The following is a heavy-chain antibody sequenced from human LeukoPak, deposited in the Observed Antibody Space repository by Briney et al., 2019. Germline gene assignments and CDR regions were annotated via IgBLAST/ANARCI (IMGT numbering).Heavy chain of an antibody. J-gene: IGHJ4*02. CDR2: INPNSGGT. CDR1: GYTFTDYY. Sequence: ASVKVSCKASGYTFTDYYMHWVRQAPGQGLEWMGWINPNSGGTNFAQKFQGRVAMTRDTSISTAYMELGSLRSDDTAVYYCARARWQLVPYFDSWGEGTLVTVSS. V-gene: IGHV1-2*02. CDR3: ARARWQLVPYFDS. D-gene: IGHD6-6*01.